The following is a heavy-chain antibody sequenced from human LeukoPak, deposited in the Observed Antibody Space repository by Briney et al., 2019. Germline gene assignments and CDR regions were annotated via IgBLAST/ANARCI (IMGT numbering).Heavy chain of an antibody. CDR2: ISYDGSNK. D-gene: IGHD6-19*01. V-gene: IGHV3-30*04. CDR3: ASASYSSGWTRVGYYGMDV. CDR1: GFTFSSYA. J-gene: IGHJ6*02. Sequence: SLRLSCAATGFTFSSYAMHWVRQAPGKGLEWVAVISYDGSNKYYADSVKGRFTISRDNSKNTLYLQMSSLRAEDTAVYYCASASYSSGWTRVGYYGMDVWGQGTTVTVSS.